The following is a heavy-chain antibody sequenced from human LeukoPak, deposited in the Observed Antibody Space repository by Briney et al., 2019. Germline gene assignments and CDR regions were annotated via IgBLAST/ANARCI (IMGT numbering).Heavy chain of an antibody. V-gene: IGHV3-23*01. CDR2: IRGDGGGT. J-gene: IGHJ3*01. Sequence: GGSLRLSCSASGFSFSSYAMTWVRQTPGKGLEWVSSIRGDGGGTSYADSVKGRFTVSRDNSKNTLFLQMNSLRVEDTAVYYCTKDPNGDYIGAFDFWGQGKKVSVSS. D-gene: IGHD4-17*01. CDR3: TKDPNGDYIGAFDF. CDR1: GFSFSSYA.